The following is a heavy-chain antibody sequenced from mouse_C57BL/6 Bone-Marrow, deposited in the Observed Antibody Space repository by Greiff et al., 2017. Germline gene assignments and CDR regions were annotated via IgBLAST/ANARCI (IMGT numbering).Heavy chain of an antibody. Sequence: EVHLVESGEGLVKPGGSLKLSCAASGFPFSSYAMSWVRQTPEKRLEWVAYISSGGDYIYYADTVKGRFTISRDNARNTLYLQMSSLKSEDTAMYYCTRDSYSNPMDYWGQGTSVTVSS. V-gene: IGHV5-9-1*02. CDR2: ISSGGDYI. D-gene: IGHD2-5*01. J-gene: IGHJ4*01. CDR3: TRDSYSNPMDY. CDR1: GFPFSSYA.